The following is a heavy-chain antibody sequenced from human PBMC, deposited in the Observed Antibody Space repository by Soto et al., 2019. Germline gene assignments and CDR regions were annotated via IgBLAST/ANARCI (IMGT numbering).Heavy chain of an antibody. V-gene: IGHV3-11*01. D-gene: IGHD2-15*01. CDR3: ARVRDIVVVVAATHFQH. Sequence: QVQLVEFGGGLVKPGGSLRLSCAASGFTFSDYYMSWIRQAPGKGLEWVSYISSSGSTIYYADSVRGRFTISRDNVKNSLYLQMNSLRADDTAVYYCARVRDIVVVVAATHFQHWGQGTLVTVSS. CDR1: GFTFSDYY. CDR2: ISSSGSTI. J-gene: IGHJ1*01.